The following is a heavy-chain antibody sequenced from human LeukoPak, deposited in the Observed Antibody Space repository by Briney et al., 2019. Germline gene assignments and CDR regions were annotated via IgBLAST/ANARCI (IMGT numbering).Heavy chain of an antibody. D-gene: IGHD3-22*01. CDR3: ARAAYDYYDSSGYPALVDY. CDR2: IYHSGST. J-gene: IGHJ4*02. Sequence: SETLSLTCAVSGGSISSGGYSWSWIRQPPGKGLEWIGYIYHSGSTYYNPSLKSRVTISVDRSKNQLSLKLSSVTAADTAVYYCARAAYDYYDSSGYPALVDYWGQGTLVTVSS. V-gene: IGHV4-30-2*01. CDR1: GGSISSGGYS.